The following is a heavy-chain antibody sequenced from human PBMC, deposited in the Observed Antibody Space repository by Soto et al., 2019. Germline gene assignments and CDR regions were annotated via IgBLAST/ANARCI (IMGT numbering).Heavy chain of an antibody. CDR3: AREDSSGYYWNGMDV. J-gene: IGHJ6*02. Sequence: SETLSLTCPVSGGSISSYYWSWIRQPPGKGLEWIGYIYYSGSTYYNPSLKSRVTISVDTSKNQFSLKLSSVTAADTAVYYCAREDSSGYYWNGMDVWGQGTTVTVSS. CDR2: IYYSGST. D-gene: IGHD3-22*01. CDR1: GGSISSYY. V-gene: IGHV4-59*12.